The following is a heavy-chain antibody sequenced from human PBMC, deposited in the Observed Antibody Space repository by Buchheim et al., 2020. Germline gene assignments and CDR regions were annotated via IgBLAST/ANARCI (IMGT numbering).Heavy chain of an antibody. V-gene: IGHV4-39*01. CDR1: GGSISSSSYY. D-gene: IGHD3-16*01. Sequence: QLQLQESGPGLVKPSETLSLTCTVSGGSISSSSYYWGWIRQPPGKGLEWIGSIYYSGSTYYNPSLKSRVTISVDKSKNQFSLKLSSVTAADTAVYYCARTARWGELRGVIDYWGQGTL. J-gene: IGHJ4*02. CDR2: IYYSGST. CDR3: ARTARWGELRGVIDY.